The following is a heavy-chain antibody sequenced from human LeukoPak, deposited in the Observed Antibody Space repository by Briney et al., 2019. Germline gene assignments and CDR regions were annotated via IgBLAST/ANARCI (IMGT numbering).Heavy chain of an antibody. CDR3: ARHAAARRSYDY. D-gene: IGHD6-6*01. CDR1: GGSFSGYY. Sequence: SETLSLTCAVYGGSFSGYYWSWIRQPPGKGLEWIGETNHSGSTNYNPSLKSRVTISIDTSKNQFSLNLSSVTAADTAVYFCARHAAARRSYDYWGQGTLVTVSS. J-gene: IGHJ4*02. CDR2: TNHSGST. V-gene: IGHV4-34*01.